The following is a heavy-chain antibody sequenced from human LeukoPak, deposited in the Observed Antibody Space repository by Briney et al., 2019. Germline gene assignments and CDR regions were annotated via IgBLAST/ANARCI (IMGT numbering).Heavy chain of an antibody. CDR3: SRDFVGAEDY. CDR1: GFTISSYW. J-gene: IGHJ4*02. CDR2: INPAGSVT. V-gene: IGHV3-74*01. Sequence: GGSLRLSCSASGFTISSYWMHWVRQAPGKGLVWVSRINPAGSVTNHADSVRGRFTISRNTATNTLYLEMNSLRAEDTAVYYCSRDFVGAEDYWGQGTLVTVSS. D-gene: IGHD3-16*01.